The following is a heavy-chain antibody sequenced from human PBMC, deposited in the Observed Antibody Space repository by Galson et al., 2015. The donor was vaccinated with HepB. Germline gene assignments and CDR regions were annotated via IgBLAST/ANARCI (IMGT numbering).Heavy chain of an antibody. Sequence: SLRLSCATSGFTFSRFGMHWVRQAPGKGLEWVAVIWYDGTNKYYTDSVKGRFTISRDNSRNTLYLQMNSLRAEDTAVYYCARDRGSIWYSGVDFWGQGTLVTVSS. V-gene: IGHV3-33*01. CDR3: ARDRGSIWYSGVDF. J-gene: IGHJ4*02. D-gene: IGHD6-13*01. CDR1: GFTFSRFG. CDR2: IWYDGTNK.